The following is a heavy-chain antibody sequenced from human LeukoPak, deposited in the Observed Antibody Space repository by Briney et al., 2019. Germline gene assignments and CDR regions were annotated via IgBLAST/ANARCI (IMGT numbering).Heavy chain of an antibody. CDR2: IIPIFGTA. Sequence: SVNVSCKASGGTFSSYAISWVRQAPGQGLEWMGGIIPIFGTANYAQKFQGRVTITADESTSTAYMELSSLRSEDTAVYYCARGYCSSTSCPFDYWGQGTLVTVSS. CDR1: GGTFSSYA. D-gene: IGHD2-2*01. V-gene: IGHV1-69*13. J-gene: IGHJ4*02. CDR3: ARGYCSSTSCPFDY.